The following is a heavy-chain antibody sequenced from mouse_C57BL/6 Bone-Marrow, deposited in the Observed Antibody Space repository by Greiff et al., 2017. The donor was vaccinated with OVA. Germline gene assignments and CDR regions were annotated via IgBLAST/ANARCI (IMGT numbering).Heavy chain of an antibody. V-gene: IGHV14-1*01. Sequence: EVQLQQSGAELVRPGASVKLSCTASGFNITDYYMHWVKQRPEQGLEWIGRIDPEDGGTEYAPKFQGKATMTADTSSNTAYMQLSSLTSEDTAVDYCTTGRGGMAYWGQGTLVTVSA. CDR2: IDPEDGGT. J-gene: IGHJ3*01. CDR1: GFNITDYY. CDR3: TTGRGGMAY.